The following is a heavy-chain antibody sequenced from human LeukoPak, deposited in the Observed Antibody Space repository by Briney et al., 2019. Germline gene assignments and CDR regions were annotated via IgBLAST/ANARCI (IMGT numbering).Heavy chain of an antibody. CDR3: ARGVVGLLYGMDV. V-gene: IGHV4-31*03. CDR2: IYYSGST. CDR1: GGSISSGGYY. Sequence: PSQTLSLTCTVSGGSISSGGYYWSWIRQHPGKGLEWIGYIYYSGSTYYNPSLKSRVTISVDTSKNQFSLKLSSVTAADTAVYYCARGVVGLLYGMDVWGQGTTVTVSS. D-gene: IGHD3-3*01. J-gene: IGHJ6*02.